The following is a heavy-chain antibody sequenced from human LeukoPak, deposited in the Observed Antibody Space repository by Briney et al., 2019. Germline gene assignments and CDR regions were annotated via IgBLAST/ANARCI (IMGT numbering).Heavy chain of an antibody. CDR1: GCSISSGSYY. J-gene: IGHJ6*03. CDR2: IYTSGST. D-gene: IGHD2-2*01. CDR3: AKTTREYQLLWGYYYYYMDV. Sequence: PSQTLSLTCTVSGCSISSGSYYWSWLGPPAGKELEWIGRIYTSGSTNYNPSLKRRVTISVDTSKKQFSLKLSSVTAADTAVYYSAKTTREYQLLWGYYYYYMDVWGKGTTVTISS. V-gene: IGHV4-61*02.